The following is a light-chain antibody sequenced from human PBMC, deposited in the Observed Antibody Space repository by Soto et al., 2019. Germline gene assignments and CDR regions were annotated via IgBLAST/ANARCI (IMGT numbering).Light chain of an antibody. CDR2: DAS. CDR3: QQRRT. CDR1: QSVSSY. J-gene: IGKJ1*01. V-gene: IGKV3-11*01. Sequence: EIVLTQSPATLSLSPGERATLSCRASQSVSSYLAWYQQKPGQAPRLLIYDASNRATGIPARFSGSGSGTDFTLTISRLEHEDFAVYYCQQRRTFGQGTKVQIK.